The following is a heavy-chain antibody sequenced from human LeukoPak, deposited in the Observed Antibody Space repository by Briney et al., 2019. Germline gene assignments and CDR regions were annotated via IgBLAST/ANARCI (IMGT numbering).Heavy chain of an antibody. CDR3: ARDGSGWCF. Sequence: GGSLRLSCAASGFTFSGYWMSWVRQAPGKGLEWVANIRQDGSDKYYVDSVKGRFTISRDNTKNSLYLQMNSLRAEDTAVYYCARDGSGWCFWGQGTLVTVSS. CDR2: IRQDGSDK. D-gene: IGHD6-19*01. J-gene: IGHJ4*02. CDR1: GFTFSGYW. V-gene: IGHV3-7*03.